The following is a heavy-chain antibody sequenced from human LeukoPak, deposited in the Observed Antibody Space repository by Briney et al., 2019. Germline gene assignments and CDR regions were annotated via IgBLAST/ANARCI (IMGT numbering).Heavy chain of an antibody. CDR2: FYTTGST. J-gene: IGHJ4*02. D-gene: IGHD3-10*01. CDR1: GGSISSGAYY. V-gene: IGHV4-61*02. Sequence: SETLSLTCTVSGGSISSGAYYWSWIRQPAGKGLESIGRFYTTGSTNYNPSLKSRVTISVDTARNQFSLKLSPVTAADTAVYYCARDVYASETYYVGHWGQGILVTVSS. CDR3: ARDVYASETYYVGH.